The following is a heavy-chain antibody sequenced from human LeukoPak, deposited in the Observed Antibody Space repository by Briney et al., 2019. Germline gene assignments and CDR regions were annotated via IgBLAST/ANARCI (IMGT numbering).Heavy chain of an antibody. CDR1: GYTLTELS. V-gene: IGHV1-24*01. D-gene: IGHD1-26*01. CDR2: FDPEDGET. J-gene: IGHJ1*01. CDR3: ATANSGSYYLHFQH. Sequence: ASVKVSCKVSGYTLTELSMHWVRQAPGKGLEWMGGFDPEDGETIYAQKFQGRVTMTEDTPTDTAYMELSSLRSEDTAVYYCATANSGSYYLHFQHWGQGTLVTVSS.